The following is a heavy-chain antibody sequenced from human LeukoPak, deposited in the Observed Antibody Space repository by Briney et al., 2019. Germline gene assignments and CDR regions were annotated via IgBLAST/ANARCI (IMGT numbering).Heavy chain of an antibody. D-gene: IGHD6-13*01. Sequence: SETLSLTCTVSGGSIGSGSYYWGWIRQPPGKGLEWIGEINHSGSTNYNPSLKSRVTISVDTSKNQFSLKLSSVTAADTAVYYCARGRSSSWRWWFDPWGQGTLVTVSS. CDR3: ARGRSSSWRWWFDP. CDR1: GGSIGSGSYY. V-gene: IGHV4-39*07. J-gene: IGHJ5*02. CDR2: INHSGST.